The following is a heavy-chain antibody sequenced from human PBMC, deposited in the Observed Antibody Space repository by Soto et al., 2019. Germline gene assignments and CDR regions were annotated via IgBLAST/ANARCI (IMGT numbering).Heavy chain of an antibody. Sequence: SVKVSCKASGGTFSRYAISWVRQAPGQGLEWMGGIIPIFATANSAQKFQDRVTITADESTSTAYMELSGLKPEDTALYFCARGREAVSPQRFSQYYAMDVWGQGTTVTVSS. V-gene: IGHV1-69*13. CDR2: IIPIFATA. D-gene: IGHD1-26*01. CDR1: GGTFSRYA. J-gene: IGHJ6*02. CDR3: ARGREAVSPQRFSQYYAMDV.